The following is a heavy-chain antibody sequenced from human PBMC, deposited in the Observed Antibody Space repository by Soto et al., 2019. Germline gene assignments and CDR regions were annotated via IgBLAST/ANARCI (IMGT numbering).Heavy chain of an antibody. D-gene: IGHD6-19*01. J-gene: IGHJ4*02. CDR3: ARRYAPTYSSGNNQFDL. V-gene: IGHV4-39*01. CDR2: INHSGGA. CDR1: TGYIFSHSFY. Sequence: QLQLQESGPGVVKPSETLSLTCNVSTGYIFSHSFYWGWIRQPPGMGLEWIGTINHSGGAYYNPSLKSRVTISVDTSKNQFSLTLSSVTAADTAVYYSARRYAPTYSSGNNQFDLWGQGTLVTVSS.